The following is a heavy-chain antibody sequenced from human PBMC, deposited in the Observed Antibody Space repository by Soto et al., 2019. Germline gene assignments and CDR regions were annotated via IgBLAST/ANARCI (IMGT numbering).Heavy chain of an antibody. D-gene: IGHD6-13*01. CDR2: IIPILGIA. V-gene: IGHV1-69*04. Sequence: ASVKVSCKASGGTFSSYTISWVRQAPGQGLEWMGRIIPILGIANYAQKFQGRVTITADKSTSTAYMELSSLRSEDTAVYYCARDTSSLDSWYVFDYWGQGTLVTVSS. CDR3: ARDTSSLDSWYVFDY. J-gene: IGHJ4*02. CDR1: GGTFSSYT.